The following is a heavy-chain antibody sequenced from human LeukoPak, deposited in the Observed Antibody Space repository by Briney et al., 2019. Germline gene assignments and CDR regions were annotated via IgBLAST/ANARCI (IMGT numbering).Heavy chain of an antibody. J-gene: IGHJ4*02. V-gene: IGHV3-48*03. CDR1: GFSFNSYE. D-gene: IGHD5-18*01. CDR3: AKASRGYSYGSQLTYYFDY. CDR2: ISSSGSTI. Sequence: GGSLRLSCAASGFSFNSYEMNWVRQAPGKGLEWVSHISSSGSTIYYADSVKGRFTISRDNAKNSQYLQMNSLRAEDTAVYYCAKASRGYSYGSQLTYYFDYWGQGTLVTVSS.